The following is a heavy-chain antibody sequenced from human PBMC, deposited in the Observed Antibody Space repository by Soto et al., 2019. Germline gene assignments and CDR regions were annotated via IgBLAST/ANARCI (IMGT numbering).Heavy chain of an antibody. CDR2: ISSSSSTI. J-gene: IGHJ4*02. Sequence: EVQLVESGGGLVQPGGSLRLSCAASGFTFSSYSMNWVRQAPGKGLEWVSYISSSSSTIYYADSVKGRFTISRDNAKNSLYLQMNSLRAEDTAVYYCARDRGSGVGASDYWGQGTLVTVSS. D-gene: IGHD1-26*01. CDR3: ARDRGSGVGASDY. V-gene: IGHV3-48*01. CDR1: GFTFSSYS.